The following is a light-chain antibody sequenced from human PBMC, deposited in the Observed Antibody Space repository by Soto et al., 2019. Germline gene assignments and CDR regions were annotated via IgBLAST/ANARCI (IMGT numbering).Light chain of an antibody. CDR1: TSDVGGYNY. CDR3: SSYAGSNTWV. V-gene: IGLV2-8*01. J-gene: IGLJ2*01. CDR2: AVT. Sequence: QSVLAQPPSASGSPGQSVTISCTGTTSDVGGYNYVSWYQQHPGKAPKLMIYAVTKRPSGVPDRFSGSKSGNTASLTVSGLQAEDEAEYYCSSYAGSNTWVFGGGTQLTVL.